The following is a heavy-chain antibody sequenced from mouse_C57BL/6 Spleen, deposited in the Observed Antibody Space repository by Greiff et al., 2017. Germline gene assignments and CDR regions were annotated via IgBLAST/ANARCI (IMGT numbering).Heavy chain of an antibody. J-gene: IGHJ3*01. CDR3: AREAYDSLAY. V-gene: IGHV1-69*01. D-gene: IGHD2-4*01. Sequence: VQLQQPGAELVMPGASVKLSCKASGYTFTSYWMHWVKQRPGQVLEWIGEIDPSDSYTNYNQKFKGKSTLTVDKSSSTAYMQLSSLTSEDSAVYYCAREAYDSLAYWGQGTLVTVSA. CDR2: IDPSDSYT. CDR1: GYTFTSYW.